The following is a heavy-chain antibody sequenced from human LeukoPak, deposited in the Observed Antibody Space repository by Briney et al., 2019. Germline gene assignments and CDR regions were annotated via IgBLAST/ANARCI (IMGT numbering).Heavy chain of an antibody. CDR2: IIPILGIA. Sequence: AASVTVSCKASGGTFSSYAISWVRQAPGQGLEWMGRIIPILGIANYAQKFQGRVTITADKSTSTACMELSSLRSEDTAVYYCARLTLLFGIVGSSGWYGAFDIWGQGTMVTVSS. J-gene: IGHJ3*02. CDR3: ARLTLLFGIVGSSGWYGAFDI. D-gene: IGHD6-19*01. V-gene: IGHV1-69*04. CDR1: GGTFSSYA.